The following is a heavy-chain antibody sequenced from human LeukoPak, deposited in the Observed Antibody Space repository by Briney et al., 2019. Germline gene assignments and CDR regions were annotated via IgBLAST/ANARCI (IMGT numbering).Heavy chain of an antibody. V-gene: IGHV3-23*05. CDR2: IKTSGGSA. D-gene: IGHD3-22*01. CDR3: AIMHPYYDRRGYSLQ. CDR1: GFTFSSYA. J-gene: IGHJ4*02. Sequence: GDSLRLSCAASGFTFSSYAMSWVRRAPGKGLEWVSGIKTSGGSAPYADSVKGRFTIHRDNPGHTLFMEMHSLRAEDMAFYYCAIMHPYYDRRGYSLQWGEGTLDTVPS.